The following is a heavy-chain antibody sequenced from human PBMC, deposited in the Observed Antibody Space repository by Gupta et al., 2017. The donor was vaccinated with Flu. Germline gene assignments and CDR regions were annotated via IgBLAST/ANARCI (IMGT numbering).Heavy chain of an antibody. CDR3: AKDVGPGYVSGWYPLNAMDV. Sequence: VRQGPGKGLEWVSLISSDGASRYYTGSVKGRFTISRDTTSLYLEMNGLRTEDSALYYCAKDVGPGYVSGWYPLNAMDVWGQGTTVTVSS. V-gene: IGHV3-43*01. D-gene: IGHD6-13*01. J-gene: IGHJ6*02. CDR2: ISSDGASR.